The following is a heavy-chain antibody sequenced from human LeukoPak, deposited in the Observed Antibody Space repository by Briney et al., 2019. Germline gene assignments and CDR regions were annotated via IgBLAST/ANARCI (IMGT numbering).Heavy chain of an antibody. J-gene: IGHJ4*02. CDR1: GGFISSSSYY. CDR3: ARHAGDRTFDY. CDR2: IYYSGST. Sequence: PSETLSLTCTVSGGFISSSSYYWGWIRQPPGKGLEWIGSIYYSGSTYYNPSLKSRVTISVDTPKIQFPLKLSSVTAADTAVYYCARHAGDRTFDYWGQGTLVTVSS. V-gene: IGHV4-39*01.